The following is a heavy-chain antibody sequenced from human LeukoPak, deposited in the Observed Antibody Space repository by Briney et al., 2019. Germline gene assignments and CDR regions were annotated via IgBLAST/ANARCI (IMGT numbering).Heavy chain of an antibody. CDR3: VRAEGYCSGGSCYANWFDP. CDR2: ILPIFDTA. J-gene: IGHJ5*02. CDR1: GGTFIRYA. D-gene: IGHD2-15*01. Sequence: SVKVSCKASGGTFIRYANSWVRQAPGKGLEWMGGILPIFDTANYVQKLQGRLKITTHESTNTVYIELSTLTSADRAVYSCVRAEGYCSGGSCYANWFDPSGEGTLVTVSS. V-gene: IGHV1-69*05.